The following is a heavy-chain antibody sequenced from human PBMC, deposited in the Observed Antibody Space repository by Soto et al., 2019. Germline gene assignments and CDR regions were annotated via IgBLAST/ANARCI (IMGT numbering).Heavy chain of an antibody. CDR2: ISHDGTDQ. D-gene: IGHD2-2*03. Sequence: QVRLEESGGGVVQPGRSLRLSCAASGFSFSRNGMHWVRQTPEKGLEWVAVISHDGTDQRYADSVRGRFSISRDDWKNTVFLPMNSLRPDDTAVYFCARDGYCGTEKCYSGLPDYWGQGTLVTVSS. CDR1: GFSFSRNG. J-gene: IGHJ4*02. CDR3: ARDGYCGTEKCYSGLPDY. V-gene: IGHV3-30*03.